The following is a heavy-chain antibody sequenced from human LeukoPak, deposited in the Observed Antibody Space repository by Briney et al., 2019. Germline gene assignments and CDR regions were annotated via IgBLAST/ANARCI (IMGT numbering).Heavy chain of an antibody. CDR2: IYYSGST. V-gene: IGHV4-30-4*01. J-gene: IGHJ3*02. CDR3: ARDLKPNYYGSGSRGAFDI. Sequence: PSETLSLTCTVSGGSISSGDYYWSWIRQPPGKGLEWIGYIYYSGSTYYNPSLKSRVTISVDTSKNQFSLKLSSVTAADTAVYYCARDLKPNYYGSGSRGAFDIWGQGTMVTVSS. CDR1: GGSISSGDYY. D-gene: IGHD3-10*01.